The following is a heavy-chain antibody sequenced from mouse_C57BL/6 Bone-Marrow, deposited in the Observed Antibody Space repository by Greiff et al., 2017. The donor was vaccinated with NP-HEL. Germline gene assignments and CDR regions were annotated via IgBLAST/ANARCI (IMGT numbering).Heavy chain of an antibody. D-gene: IGHD1-1*01. V-gene: IGHV1-19*01. CDR1: GYTFTDYY. Sequence: VQLQQSGPVLVKPGASVKMSCKASGYTFTDYYMNWVKQSHGKSLEWIGVINPYNGGTSYNQKFKGKATLTVDKSSSTAYMELNSLTSEDSAVYYCARGYGSSLSYAMDYWGQGTSVTVSS. CDR2: INPYNGGT. J-gene: IGHJ4*01. CDR3: ARGYGSSLSYAMDY.